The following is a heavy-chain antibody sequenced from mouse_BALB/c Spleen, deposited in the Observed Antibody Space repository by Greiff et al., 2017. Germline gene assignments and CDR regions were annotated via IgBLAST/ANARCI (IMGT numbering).Heavy chain of an antibody. V-gene: IGHV1-7*01. CDR2: INPSTGYT. D-gene: IGHD2-3*01. J-gene: IGHJ1*01. Sequence: QVQLQQSGAELAKPGASVKMSCKASGYTFTSYWMHWVKQRPGQGLEWIGYINPSTGYTEYNQKFKDKATLTADKSSSTAYMQLSSLTSEDSAVYYCARGGDGYYWYFDVWGAGTTVTVSS. CDR1: GYTFTSYW. CDR3: ARGGDGYYWYFDV.